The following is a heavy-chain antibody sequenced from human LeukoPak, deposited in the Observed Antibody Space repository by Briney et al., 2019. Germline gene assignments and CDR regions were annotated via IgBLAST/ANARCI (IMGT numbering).Heavy chain of an antibody. V-gene: IGHV1-2*02. CDR3: ARGGGSSSWYLFHNFDY. CDR2: INPNSGGT. Sequence: ASVKVSCKASGYTFSGYFMHWVRQAPGQGLEWMGWINPNSGGTNYAQKFQGRVTMTRDTSISTAYMELSRLRSDDTAVYYCARGGGSSSWYLFHNFDYWGQGTLVTVSS. J-gene: IGHJ4*02. D-gene: IGHD6-13*01. CDR1: GYTFSGYF.